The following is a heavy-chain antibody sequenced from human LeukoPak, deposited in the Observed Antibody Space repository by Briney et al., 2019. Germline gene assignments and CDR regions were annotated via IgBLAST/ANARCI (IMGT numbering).Heavy chain of an antibody. CDR2: IWSDGNNK. D-gene: IGHD2-8*01. V-gene: IGHV3-33*01. CDR1: GFIFSSCV. CDR3: ARVGYCTNGVCLREPDY. Sequence: GGSLRLSCAASGFIFSSCVMHWARQAPGKGPEWVAAIWSDGNNKYYADSVKGRFTISRDNSKNTLYLQINSLRAEDTAVYYCARVGYCTNGVCLREPDYWGQGTLVTVSS. J-gene: IGHJ4*02.